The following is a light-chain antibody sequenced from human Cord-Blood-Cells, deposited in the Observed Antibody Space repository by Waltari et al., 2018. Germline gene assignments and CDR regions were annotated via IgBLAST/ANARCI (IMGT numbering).Light chain of an antibody. CDR2: DVS. CDR1: SSDVGGYNY. Sequence: QSALTQPASVSGSPGQSITISCTGTSSDVGGYNYVSWYQQHSAQAPKLMTYDVSNRPSGVSNRFSGSKSGNAASLTISGLQAEDEADYYCSSYTSGSTVVFGGGTKLTVL. V-gene: IGLV2-14*01. J-gene: IGLJ2*01. CDR3: SSYTSGSTVV.